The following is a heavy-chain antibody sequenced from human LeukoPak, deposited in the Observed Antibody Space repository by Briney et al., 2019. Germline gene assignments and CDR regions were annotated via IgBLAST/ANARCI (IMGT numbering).Heavy chain of an antibody. Sequence: GGSLRLSCAASGFTFSSYDMHWVRQAPGKGLEWVAVISYDGSNKYYADSVKGRFTISRDNSKNTLYLQMNSLRAEDTAMYYCAKPEFSDSGSYYFDYWGQGTLVTVSS. CDR3: AKPEFSDSGSYYFDY. D-gene: IGHD1-26*01. J-gene: IGHJ4*02. CDR1: GFTFSSYD. V-gene: IGHV3-30*18. CDR2: ISYDGSNK.